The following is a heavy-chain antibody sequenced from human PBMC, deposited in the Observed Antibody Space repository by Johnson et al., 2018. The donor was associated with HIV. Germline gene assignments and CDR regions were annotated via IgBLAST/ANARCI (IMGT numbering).Heavy chain of an antibody. CDR2: IYSGGST. CDR1: GFTVSSNY. CDR3: AKQNRGAFDI. Sequence: EVQLVESGGGLVQPGGSLRLSCAASGFTVSSNYMSWVRQAPGKGLEWVSVIYSGGSTYYADSVKGRFTISRDTSKNTLYFQMNGLGAEDTAVYYCAKQNRGAFDIWGQGTMVTVSS. J-gene: IGHJ3*02. V-gene: IGHV3-66*04.